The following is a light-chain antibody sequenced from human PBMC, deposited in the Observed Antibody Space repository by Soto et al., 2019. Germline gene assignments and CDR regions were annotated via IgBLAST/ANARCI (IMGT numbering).Light chain of an antibody. CDR3: QQYNIWPPYT. CDR2: GAS. J-gene: IGKJ2*01. Sequence: MTQSPSSVSASVGDRVTISCRASQGISSWLAWYQQKPGQPPRLLIYGASTRATGIPARFSGSGSGTEFTLTISGLQSEDFALYYCQQYNIWPPYTFGQGTKLEIK. CDR1: QGISSW. V-gene: IGKV3-15*01.